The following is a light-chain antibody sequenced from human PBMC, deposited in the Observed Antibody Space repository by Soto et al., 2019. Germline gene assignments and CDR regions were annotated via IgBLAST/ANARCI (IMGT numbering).Light chain of an antibody. Sequence: QSALTQPASVSGSPGQSITISCTGTSSDVGSYNLVSWYQQHPGKAPKLMIYEGSKRPSGVSNRFSGSKSGNTASLTISGLQAEDEADYYSCSYAGSSSHLVFGGGTKLTVL. CDR2: EGS. CDR3: CSYAGSSSHLV. J-gene: IGLJ2*01. CDR1: SSDVGSYNL. V-gene: IGLV2-23*01.